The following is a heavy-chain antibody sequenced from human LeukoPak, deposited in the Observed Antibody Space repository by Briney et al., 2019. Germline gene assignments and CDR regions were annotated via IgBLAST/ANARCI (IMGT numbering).Heavy chain of an antibody. CDR1: GFTFSCSA. Sequence: GGSLRLSCAASGFTFSCSAMHWVRQASGKGLEWVGRIRSKANSYATAYAASVKGRFTISRDDSKNTAYLQMNSLKTEDTAVYYCTLLTPEDNFDYWGQGTLVTVSS. J-gene: IGHJ4*02. CDR2: IRSKANSYAT. D-gene: IGHD4-23*01. CDR3: TLLTPEDNFDY. V-gene: IGHV3-73*01.